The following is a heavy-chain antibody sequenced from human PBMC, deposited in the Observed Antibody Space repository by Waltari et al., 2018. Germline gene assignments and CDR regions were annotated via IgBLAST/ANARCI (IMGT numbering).Heavy chain of an antibody. CDR3: ARGFGLGELSLYGYFDY. J-gene: IGHJ4*02. CDR1: GYYISRGYY. CDR2: IDHSGST. D-gene: IGHD3-16*02. Sequence: QVQLQESGPGLVKPSETLSITCAVSGYYISRGYYWGWFRHAPGKGLEWIGSIDHSGSTYYNPSLKSRVTISVDTSKNQFSLKLSSVTAADTAVYDCARGFGLGELSLYGYFDYWGQGTLVTVSS. V-gene: IGHV4-38-2*01.